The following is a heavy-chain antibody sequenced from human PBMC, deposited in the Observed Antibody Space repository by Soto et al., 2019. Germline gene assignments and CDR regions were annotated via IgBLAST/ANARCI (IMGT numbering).Heavy chain of an antibody. CDR3: AKDLSTFDSSALTLHY. D-gene: IGHD3-22*01. CDR1: GFTFNSYG. V-gene: IGHV3-30*18. CDR2: ISYDGSNK. J-gene: IGHJ4*02. Sequence: SLRLSCSASGFTFNSYGMHWVRQDPGKGLEWVAVISYDGSNKYYADSVKGRFTISRDNSKNTLYLQMNSLRAEDTAVYYCAKDLSTFDSSALTLHYGGKGTLVPVSS.